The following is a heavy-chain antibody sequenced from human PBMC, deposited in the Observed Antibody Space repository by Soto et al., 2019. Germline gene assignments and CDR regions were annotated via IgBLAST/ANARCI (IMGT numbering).Heavy chain of an antibody. CDR1: GLSLRTSGVG. CDR3: THHGYYSYGMDV. J-gene: IGHJ6*02. CDR2: IFWDDDK. V-gene: IGHV2-5*02. Sequence: QITLKESGPTLVKPTQTLTLTCTFSGLSLRTSGVGVGWIRQHPGKALEWLALIFWDDDKRYSPSLKSTLSFTKGTSEHQVFLTMTNTDPVDAATYYCTHHGYYSYGMDVWGQGTKVTVSS.